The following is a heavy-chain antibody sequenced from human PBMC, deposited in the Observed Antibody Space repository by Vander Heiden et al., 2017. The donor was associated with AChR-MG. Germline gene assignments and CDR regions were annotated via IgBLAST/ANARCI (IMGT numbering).Heavy chain of an antibody. J-gene: IGHJ4*02. CDR3: ARNTYYYDSSGYPAWYFDY. CDR1: GYSFTSYW. Sequence: EVQLVQSGAEVKKPGESLKISCKGSGYSFTSYWIGWVRQMPGKGLEWMGIIYPGDSDTRYSPSFQGQVTISADKSISTAYLQWSSLKASDTAMYYCARNTYYYDSSGYPAWYFDYWGQGTLVTVSS. D-gene: IGHD3-22*01. CDR2: IYPGDSDT. V-gene: IGHV5-51*01.